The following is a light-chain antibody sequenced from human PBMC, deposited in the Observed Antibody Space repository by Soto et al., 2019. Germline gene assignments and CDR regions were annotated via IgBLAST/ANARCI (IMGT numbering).Light chain of an antibody. J-gene: IGLJ2*01. Sequence: QSALTQPPSASGSPGQSVTISCTGSSSDVGGYNYVSWYQQHPGKAPKLMIYEVSKRPSGVPDRLSGSKSGNTAPLTVSGLQAEDEADYYCSSYGGSTTVVFGGGTKLTVL. CDR1: SSDVGGYNY. V-gene: IGLV2-8*01. CDR2: EVS. CDR3: SSYGGSTTVV.